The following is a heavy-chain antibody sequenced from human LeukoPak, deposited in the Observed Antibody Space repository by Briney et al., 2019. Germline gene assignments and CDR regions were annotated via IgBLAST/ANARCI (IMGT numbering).Heavy chain of an antibody. CDR1: GGSFSGYY. Sequence: PSETLSLTCAVYGGSFSGYYWSWIRQPPGKGLEWVGEINHSGSTNYSPPLKSRVTISVDTSKNQFSLKLSSVTAADTAVYYCARATVAGAFDFWGQGTLVTVPS. CDR3: ARATVAGAFDF. J-gene: IGHJ4*02. D-gene: IGHD6-19*01. CDR2: INHSGST. V-gene: IGHV4-34*01.